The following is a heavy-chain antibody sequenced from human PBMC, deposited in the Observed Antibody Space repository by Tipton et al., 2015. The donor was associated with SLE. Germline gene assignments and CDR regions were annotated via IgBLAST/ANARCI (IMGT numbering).Heavy chain of an antibody. V-gene: IGHV3-30*02. CDR1: GFTFSSYG. Sequence: SLRLSCAASGFTFSSYGMHWVRQAPGKGLEWVAFIQNNGRAIYYADSVKGRFTISRDNSKNTLSLQMNSLRPEDTAVYYCAKIDISSWGFFDSWGQGTLVTVSS. J-gene: IGHJ4*02. CDR3: AKIDISSWGFFDS. D-gene: IGHD6-13*01. CDR2: IQNNGRAI.